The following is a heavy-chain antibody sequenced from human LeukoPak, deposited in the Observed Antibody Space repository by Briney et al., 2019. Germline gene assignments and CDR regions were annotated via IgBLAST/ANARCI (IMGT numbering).Heavy chain of an antibody. J-gene: IGHJ4*02. CDR1: GGSISSSSYY. CDR3: ARIGSGYSYGCFDY. Sequence: SETLSHTCTVSGGSISSSSYYWGWIRQPPGKGLEWIGSIYYSGSTYYNPSLKSRVTISVDTSKNQLSLKLSSVTAADTAVYYCARIGSGYSYGCFDYWGQGTLVTVSS. CDR2: IYYSGST. V-gene: IGHV4-39*01. D-gene: IGHD5-18*01.